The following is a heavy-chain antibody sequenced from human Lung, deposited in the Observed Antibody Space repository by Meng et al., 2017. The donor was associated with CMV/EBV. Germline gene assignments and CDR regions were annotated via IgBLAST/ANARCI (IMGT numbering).Heavy chain of an antibody. CDR3: TRPFYCSSTSCYKFRAFDI. CDR2: IRSKANSYVT. V-gene: IGHV3-73*01. CDR1: GFTFSGSA. Sequence: GEXXKISCAASGFTFSGSAMHWVRQASGKGLEWVGRIRSKANSYVTAYAASVKGRFTISRDDSKNMAYLQMNSLKTEDTAVYYCTRPFYCSSTSCYKFRAFDIWXQGKXVTVSS. J-gene: IGHJ3*02. D-gene: IGHD2-2*02.